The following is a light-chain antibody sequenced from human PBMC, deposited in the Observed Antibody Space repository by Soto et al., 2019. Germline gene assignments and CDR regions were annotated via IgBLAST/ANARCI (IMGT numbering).Light chain of an antibody. V-gene: IGKV3-20*01. CDR1: HSVRSSY. CDR3: QRYGSSPPWT. Sequence: EIVLTQSPGTLSLSPGERATLSCRASHSVRSSYLAWYQQKPGQAPRLLIYGASSRATGIPDRFSGSGSGTDFTLTISRLEPEDCAVYYCQRYGSSPPWTFGQGTKVEIK. J-gene: IGKJ1*01. CDR2: GAS.